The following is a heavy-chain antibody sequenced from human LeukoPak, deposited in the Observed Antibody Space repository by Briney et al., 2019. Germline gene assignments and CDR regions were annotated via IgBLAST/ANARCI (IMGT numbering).Heavy chain of an antibody. V-gene: IGHV3-53*04. D-gene: IGHD1-1*01. CDR1: GFTISNYY. Sequence: RGSLRLSCAASGFTISNYYMSWVRQAPGNGLEWVSVIYTGGNTYYTDAVKGRFTISRHNSKNTLYLQMNNLRAEDTAVYYCARGGPATTIDYWGRGTLVTVSS. CDR3: ARGGPATTIDY. J-gene: IGHJ4*02. CDR2: IYTGGNT.